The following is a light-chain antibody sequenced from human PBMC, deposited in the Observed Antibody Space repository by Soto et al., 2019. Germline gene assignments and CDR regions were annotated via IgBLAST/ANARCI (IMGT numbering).Light chain of an antibody. J-gene: IGKJ4*01. CDR2: GAS. Sequence: EIVLTQSPGTLSLSPGERATLSCRASQSVSSSYLAWYQQKPGQAPRLLIYGASSRATGVPDRFSGSGSGTDFILTISRLGPEDFAVYYCQQYGASLLTFGGGTKVEIK. CDR1: QSVSSSY. CDR3: QQYGASLLT. V-gene: IGKV3-20*01.